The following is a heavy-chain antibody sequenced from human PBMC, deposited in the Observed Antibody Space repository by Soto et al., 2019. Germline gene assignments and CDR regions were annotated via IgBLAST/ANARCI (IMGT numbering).Heavy chain of an antibody. Sequence: EVQLLESGGGLVQPGGSLRLSCASSGFTFSSYALIWVPQAPGRGLEWVSALSGTGDSADYANSVKGRFTISRDDSKTTLYLVMSSLRVEDTAIYYCARDNGNYGSGSFAHWGQGTLVTVSS. CDR1: GFTFSSYA. CDR3: ARDNGNYGSGSFAH. D-gene: IGHD3-10*01. J-gene: IGHJ4*02. V-gene: IGHV3-23*01. CDR2: LSGTGDSA.